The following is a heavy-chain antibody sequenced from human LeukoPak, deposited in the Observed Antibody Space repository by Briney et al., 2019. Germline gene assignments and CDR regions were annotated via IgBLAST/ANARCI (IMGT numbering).Heavy chain of an antibody. CDR3: AKDMSGGDCPDY. D-gene: IGHD2-21*02. Sequence: AGGSLRLSCAASGFTFSNAWMSWVRQAPGKGLEWVGRIKSKTDGGTTDYAAPVKGRFTISRDDSKNTLYLQMNSLRAEDTAVYYCAKDMSGGDCPDYWGQGTLVTVSS. V-gene: IGHV3-15*01. CDR2: IKSKTDGGTT. J-gene: IGHJ4*02. CDR1: GFTFSNAW.